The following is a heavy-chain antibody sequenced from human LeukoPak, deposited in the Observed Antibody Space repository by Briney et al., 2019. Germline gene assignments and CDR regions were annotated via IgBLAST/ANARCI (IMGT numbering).Heavy chain of an antibody. J-gene: IGHJ2*01. CDR3: ASSPTTVYWYFDL. Sequence: GGSLRLSCAASGFTFSTYGMHWVRQAPGKGLEWVAFIRYDGSNKYYADSVRGRFTISRDNAKNSLYLQMNSLRAEDTAVYYCASSPTTVYWYFDLWGRGTLVTVSS. CDR1: GFTFSTYG. D-gene: IGHD4-17*01. V-gene: IGHV3-30*02. CDR2: IRYDGSNK.